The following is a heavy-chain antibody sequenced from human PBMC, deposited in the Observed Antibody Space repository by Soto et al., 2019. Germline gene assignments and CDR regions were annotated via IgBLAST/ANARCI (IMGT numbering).Heavy chain of an antibody. CDR1: GYTFTSYA. CDR2: INAGNGNT. V-gene: IGHV1-3*01. CDR3: ARTVPAAPRYYYYGMDV. D-gene: IGHD2-2*01. Sequence: ASVKVSCKASGYTFTSYAMHWVRQAPGQRLEWMGWINAGNGNTKYSQKFQGRVTITRDTSANTAYMELSSLRSEDTAVYYCARTVPAAPRYYYYGMDVWGQGTTVTVSS. J-gene: IGHJ6*02.